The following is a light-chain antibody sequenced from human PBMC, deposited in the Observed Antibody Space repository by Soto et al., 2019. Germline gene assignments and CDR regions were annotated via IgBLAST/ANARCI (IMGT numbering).Light chain of an antibody. Sequence: DIQMTQSPSSLSASVGDRVAITCRSSQSISDYLNWYQQKPGKALKLVIYGASNLQSGVPPRFSGSGSGSEFTLTISGLQPDVVAIYFCQQSYSLPLTFGPGTKVDV. J-gene: IGKJ3*01. CDR1: QSISDY. V-gene: IGKV1-39*01. CDR3: QQSYSLPLT. CDR2: GAS.